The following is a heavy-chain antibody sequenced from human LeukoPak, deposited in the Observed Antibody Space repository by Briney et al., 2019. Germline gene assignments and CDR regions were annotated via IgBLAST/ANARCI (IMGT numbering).Heavy chain of an antibody. J-gene: IGHJ3*02. Sequence: PSETLSLTCTVSGGSISSSSYYWGCIRQPPGKGLEWIGSIYYSGSTYYNPYLKSRVTISVDTSKNQFSLKLSSVTAADTAVYYCAREDFYDSVGDAFDIWGQGTMVTVSS. CDR1: GGSISSSSYY. CDR2: IYYSGST. CDR3: AREDFYDSVGDAFDI. D-gene: IGHD3-22*01. V-gene: IGHV4-39*07.